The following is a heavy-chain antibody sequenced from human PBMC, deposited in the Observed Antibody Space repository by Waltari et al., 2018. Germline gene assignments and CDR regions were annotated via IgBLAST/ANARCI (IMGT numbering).Heavy chain of an antibody. CDR1: GGTFSSYA. CDR3: ARSRVRLRDGYKNYFDY. Sequence: QVQLVQSGAEVKKPGSSVKVSCKASGGTFSSYAISWVRQAPGQGLEWMGGISPILGIANYAQKFQGRVTITADKSTSTAYMELSSLRSEDTAVYYCARSRVRLRDGYKNYFDYWGQGTLVTVSS. D-gene: IGHD5-12*01. J-gene: IGHJ4*02. CDR2: ISPILGIA. V-gene: IGHV1-69*10.